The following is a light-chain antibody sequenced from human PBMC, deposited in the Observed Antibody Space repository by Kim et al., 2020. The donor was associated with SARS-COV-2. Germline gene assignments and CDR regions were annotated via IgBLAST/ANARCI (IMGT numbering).Light chain of an antibody. J-gene: IGLJ1*01. Sequence: SYELTQPPSVSVAPGETARLTCGGDDIGSKSVHWYQQKPGQAPVLVIYYDRRRPAGIPERFSGSNSGNTATLTISRVEAEDEADYFCQVWNSVGDYYVFG. CDR3: QVWNSVGDYYV. CDR1: DIGSKS. V-gene: IGLV3-21*04. CDR2: YDR.